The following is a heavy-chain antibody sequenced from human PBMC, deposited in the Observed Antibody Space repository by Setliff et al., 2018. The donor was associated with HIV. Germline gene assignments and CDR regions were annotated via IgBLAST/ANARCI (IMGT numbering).Heavy chain of an antibody. V-gene: IGHV4-39*07. CDR2: IYYSGST. J-gene: IGHJ4*02. D-gene: IGHD3-3*01. Sequence: PSETLSLTCTVSGGSISSSNYYWGWIRQPPGQGLEWIGSIYYSGSTYSNPSLKSRVTISVDTSKNQFSLKLSSVTAADTAVYYCARANFWSGYYGYWGQGTLVTVSS. CDR1: GGSISSSNYY. CDR3: ARANFWSGYYGY.